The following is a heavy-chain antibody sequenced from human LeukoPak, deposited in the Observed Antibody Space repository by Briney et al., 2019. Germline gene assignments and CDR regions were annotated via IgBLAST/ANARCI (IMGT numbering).Heavy chain of an antibody. D-gene: IGHD3-3*01. Sequence: PSQTLSLTCTVSGGSLSIGSYYCSWTRQPAGKGLEWIGRIYTSGSTNYNPSLKSRVTISVDTSKNQFSLKLSSVTAADTAVYYCARDREAPYDFWSGYLGGGNWFDPWGQGTLVTVSS. CDR1: GGSLSIGSYY. J-gene: IGHJ5*02. CDR3: ARDREAPYDFWSGYLGGGNWFDP. CDR2: IYTSGST. V-gene: IGHV4-61*02.